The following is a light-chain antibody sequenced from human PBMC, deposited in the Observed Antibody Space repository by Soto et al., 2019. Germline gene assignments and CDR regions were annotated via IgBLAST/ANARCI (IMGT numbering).Light chain of an antibody. CDR1: SSDIDGYNY. V-gene: IGLV2-14*01. Sequence: QSALTQPASVSGSPGQSITISCTEASSDIDGYNYVSWYQQHPVKAPKLIIYDVINRPSGVSNRFSGSKSGNTASLTISGLQAEDEADYYCSSYTSSSTYVFGTGTQLTVL. J-gene: IGLJ1*01. CDR3: SSYTSSSTYV. CDR2: DVI.